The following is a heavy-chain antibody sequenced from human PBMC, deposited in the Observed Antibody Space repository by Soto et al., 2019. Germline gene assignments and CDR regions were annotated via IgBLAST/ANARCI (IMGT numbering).Heavy chain of an antibody. D-gene: IGHD6-13*01. Sequence: SETLSLTCTVSGGSISSYYWSWIRQPPGKGLEWIGYIYYSGSTNYNPSLKGRVTISVDTSKNQFSLKLSSVTAADTAVYYCARADRYSSSWYEVENWFDPWGQGTLVTVSS. CDR3: ARADRYSSSWYEVENWFDP. CDR1: GGSISSYY. J-gene: IGHJ5*02. V-gene: IGHV4-59*01. CDR2: IYYSGST.